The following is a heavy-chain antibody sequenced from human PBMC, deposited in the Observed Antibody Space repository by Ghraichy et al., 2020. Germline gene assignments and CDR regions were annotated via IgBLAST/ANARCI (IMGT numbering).Heavy chain of an antibody. D-gene: IGHD2-15*01. CDR2: IYSSGST. Sequence: SETLSLTCTVSGGSINGYYWSWIRQPAGKGLEWIGRIYSSGSTHYNPSLKSRVTMSVDTSKNQFSLKVSSVTAADTAVYYCARVSMVVVADAFDIWGQGTMVTVSS. CDR3: ARVSMVVVADAFDI. CDR1: GGSINGYY. V-gene: IGHV4-4*07. J-gene: IGHJ3*02.